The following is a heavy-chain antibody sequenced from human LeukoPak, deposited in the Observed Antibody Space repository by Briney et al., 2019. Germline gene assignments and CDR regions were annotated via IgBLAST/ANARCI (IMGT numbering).Heavy chain of an antibody. CDR3: AKDKTPYYDSSGYPDY. J-gene: IGHJ4*02. V-gene: IGHV3-9*01. Sequence: GGSLRLSCAASGFTFSSYWMHWVRQAPGKGLVWVSGISWNSGSIGYADSVKGRFTISRDNAKNSLYLQMNSLRAEDTALYYCAKDKTPYYDSSGYPDYWGQGTLVTVSS. D-gene: IGHD3-22*01. CDR2: ISWNSGSI. CDR1: GFTFSSYW.